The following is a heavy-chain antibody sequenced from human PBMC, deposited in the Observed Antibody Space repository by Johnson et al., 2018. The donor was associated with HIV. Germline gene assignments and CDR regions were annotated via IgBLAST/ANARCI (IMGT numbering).Heavy chain of an antibody. J-gene: IGHJ3*02. CDR3: ATGAPEDIVVVPAAFDI. CDR2: INWNGGST. V-gene: IGHV3-20*04. D-gene: IGHD2-2*01. CDR1: GFTFDDYG. Sequence: EVQLVESGGGVVRPGGSLRLSCAAFGFTFDDYGMSWVRQAPEKGLEWVSGINWNGGSTGYADSVKGRFTISRDNAKNSLYLQMNSLRAEDTALYYCATGAPEDIVVVPAAFDIWGQGTMVTVSS.